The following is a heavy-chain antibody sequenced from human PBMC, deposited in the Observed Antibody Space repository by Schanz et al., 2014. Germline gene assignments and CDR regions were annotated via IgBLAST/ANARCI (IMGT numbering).Heavy chain of an antibody. CDR3: ATETYSSSWCFDY. CDR1: GFTFSNYG. D-gene: IGHD6-13*01. CDR2: ISYDGNTK. Sequence: QVQLVESGGGVVQPGRSLRLSCAASGFTFSNYGLHWVRQAPGKGLEWVTVISYDGNTKYYADSVKGRFTISRDNAKNSVFLQMNGLRDEDTAVYYCATETYSSSWCFDYWGQGTLVTVSS. J-gene: IGHJ4*02. V-gene: IGHV3-30*03.